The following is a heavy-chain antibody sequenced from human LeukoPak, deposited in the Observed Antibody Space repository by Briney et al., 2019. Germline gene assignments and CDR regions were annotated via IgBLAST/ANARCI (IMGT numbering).Heavy chain of an antibody. CDR2: IYYSGST. CDR3: AFSGGELALFDY. V-gene: IGHV4-39*01. D-gene: IGHD3-16*01. Sequence: PSETLSLTCTVSGGSISSSSYYWGWIRQPPGKGLEWIGSIYYSGSTYYNPSLKSRVTISVDTSKNQFSLKLSSVTAADTAVYYCAFSGGELALFDYWGQGTLVTVSS. CDR1: GGSISSSSYY. J-gene: IGHJ4*02.